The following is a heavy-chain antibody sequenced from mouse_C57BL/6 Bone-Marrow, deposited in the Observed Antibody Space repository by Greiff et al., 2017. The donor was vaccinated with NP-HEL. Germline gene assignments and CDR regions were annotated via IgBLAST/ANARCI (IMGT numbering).Heavy chain of an antibody. D-gene: IGHD1-1*01. J-gene: IGHJ4*01. CDR1: GYTFTSYW. Sequence: VQLQQPGAELVKPGASVKLSCKASGYTFTSYWMHWVKQRPGQGLEWIGMIHPNSGSTNYNEKFKSKATLTVDKSSSTAYMQLSSLTSEDSAVYYCARSTTVVRDYAMDYWGQGTSVTVSS. V-gene: IGHV1-64*01. CDR2: IHPNSGST. CDR3: ARSTTVVRDYAMDY.